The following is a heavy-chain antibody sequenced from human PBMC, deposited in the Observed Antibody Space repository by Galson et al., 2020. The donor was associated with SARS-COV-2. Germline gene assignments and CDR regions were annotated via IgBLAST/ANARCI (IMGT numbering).Heavy chain of an antibody. CDR2: IYHSGSN. J-gene: IGHJ6*02. Sequence: ASETLSLTCAVPGGSISSSNWWSWVRQPPGKGLEWIGEIYHSGSNNYNPSLKSRVTISVDKSKNQFSLKLSSVTAADTAVYYCARTIYYYYGMDVWGQGTTVTVSS. V-gene: IGHV4-4*02. CDR3: ARTIYYYYGMDV. CDR1: GGSISSSNW. D-gene: IGHD3-3*01.